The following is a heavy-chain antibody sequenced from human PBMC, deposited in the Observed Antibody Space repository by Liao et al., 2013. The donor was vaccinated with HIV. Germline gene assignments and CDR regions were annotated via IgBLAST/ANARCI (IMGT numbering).Heavy chain of an antibody. CDR3: ARGRTVATTPLAY. D-gene: IGHD5-12*01. CDR1: GDPISSGDYY. CDR2: VTHSGGT. Sequence: QVQLQESGPGLVKPSQTLSLTCTVSGDPISSGDYYWGWIRQAPGKGLEWLGEVTHSGGTNHNPSLKSRLTISVDTSKNQVSLKLDSVTAADTGVYYCARGRTVATTPLAYWGQGTLVTVSS. V-gene: IGHV4-30-4*01. J-gene: IGHJ4*02.